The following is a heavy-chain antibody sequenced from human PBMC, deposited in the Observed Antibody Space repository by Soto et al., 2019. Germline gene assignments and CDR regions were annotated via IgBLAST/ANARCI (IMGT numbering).Heavy chain of an antibody. V-gene: IGHV5-10-1*01. Sequence: PGASLKISCQASGYSFGIYSISWVRQVPGKGLEWVGKIEPSDSSTIYSPSFQGHVTISVDKSINTAYLQWRSLRASDTAMYFCAILNYFDPWGQGSLVTVSS. CDR2: IEPSDSST. D-gene: IGHD4-4*01. CDR3: AILNYFDP. CDR1: GYSFGIYS. J-gene: IGHJ5*02.